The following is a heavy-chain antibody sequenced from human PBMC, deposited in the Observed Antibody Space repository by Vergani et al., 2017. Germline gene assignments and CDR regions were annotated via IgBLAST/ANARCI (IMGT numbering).Heavy chain of an antibody. CDR1: GFTFSSYG. CDR2: IWYDGSNK. Sequence: QVQLVESGGGVVQPGRSLRLSCAASGFTFSSYGMHWVRQAPGKGLEWVAVIWYDGSNKYYADSVKGRFTISRDNSKNTLYLQMNSLRAEDTAVYYCAKGGGKVRGVINYYYYMDVWGKGTTVTVSS. CDR3: AKGGGKVRGVINYYYYMDV. J-gene: IGHJ6*03. D-gene: IGHD3-10*01. V-gene: IGHV3-33*06.